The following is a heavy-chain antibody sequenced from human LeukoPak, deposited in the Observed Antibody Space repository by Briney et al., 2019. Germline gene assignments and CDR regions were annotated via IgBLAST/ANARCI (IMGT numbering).Heavy chain of an antibody. V-gene: IGHV4-59*01. CDR1: GGSISSYY. Sequence: SENLSLNCTVSGGSISSYYWSWIRQPPGKGLEWIGYIYYSGSTNYNPSLKSRVTISVDTSKNQFSLKLSSVTAADTAVYYCARDRVMGFDPWGQGTLVTVSS. CDR2: IYYSGST. J-gene: IGHJ5*02. CDR3: ARDRVMGFDP. D-gene: IGHD2-8*01.